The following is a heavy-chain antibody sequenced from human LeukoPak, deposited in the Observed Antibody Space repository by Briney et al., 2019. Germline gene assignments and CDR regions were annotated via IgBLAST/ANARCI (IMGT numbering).Heavy chain of an antibody. V-gene: IGHV1-46*01. CDR3: ARDRWGSSESFYYYYYMDV. CDR2: INPDGGNT. Sequence: ASVKVSCKASGYTFTNSYIYWVRQAPGQVLEWMGLINPDGGNTNYAQNFQGRVTMTRDMSTSTVYMELSGLRSEDMAVYYCARDRWGSSESFYYYYYMDVWGKGTTVTVSS. D-gene: IGHD6-6*01. CDR1: GYTFTNSY. J-gene: IGHJ6*03.